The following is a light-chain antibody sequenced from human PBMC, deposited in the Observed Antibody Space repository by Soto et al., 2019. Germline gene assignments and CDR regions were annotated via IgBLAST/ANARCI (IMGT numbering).Light chain of an antibody. CDR2: GAS. J-gene: IGKJ4*01. V-gene: IGKV3-20*01. Sequence: PGERATLSCRASQSLRSGDLACYQQIPGQAPGLLIYGASSRATGIPDRFSGGGSGTDFTLTISRLEPEDFAVYYCQQFSSYPLTFGGGTKVDIK. CDR3: QQFSSYPLT. CDR1: QSLRSGD.